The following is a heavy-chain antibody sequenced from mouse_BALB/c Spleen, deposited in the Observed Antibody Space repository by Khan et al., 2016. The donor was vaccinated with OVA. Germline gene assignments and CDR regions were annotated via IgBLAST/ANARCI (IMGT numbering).Heavy chain of an antibody. Sequence: QVQLQQSGAELARPGASVKMSCKASGYTFTSYTMHWVKQRPGQGLEWIGYINPRSGYTDYNQKFKDKTTLTTDISSSTAYMQLSSLTSEESAVYYCARRIGGYDFDYWGQGTTLTVSS. V-gene: IGHV1-4*02. J-gene: IGHJ2*01. D-gene: IGHD2-14*01. CDR3: ARRIGGYDFDY. CDR2: INPRSGYT. CDR1: GYTFTSYT.